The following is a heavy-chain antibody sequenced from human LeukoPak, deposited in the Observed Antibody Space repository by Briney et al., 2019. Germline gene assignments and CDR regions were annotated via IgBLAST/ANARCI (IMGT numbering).Heavy chain of an antibody. CDR1: GFTFSNYN. V-gene: IGHV3-48*02. Sequence: WGSLRLSCVASGFTFSNYNMDWVRQAPGKGLEWVSYISSSSDIILYGNSVKGRFTISRDNAKDSLYLQMNSLRDDDTAVYYCARVGSGYDLWGQGALVAVSS. J-gene: IGHJ4*02. D-gene: IGHD5-12*01. CDR3: ARVGSGYDL. CDR2: ISSSSDII.